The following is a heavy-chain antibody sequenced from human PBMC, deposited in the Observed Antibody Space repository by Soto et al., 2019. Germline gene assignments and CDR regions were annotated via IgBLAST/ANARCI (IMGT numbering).Heavy chain of an antibody. J-gene: IGHJ6*02. CDR2: IDPSDSYT. V-gene: IGHV5-10-1*01. CDR1: GYSFTSYW. D-gene: IGHD3-10*01. Sequence: LGESLKISCXGSGYSFTSYWISWVRQMPGKGLEWMGRIDPSDSYTNYSPSFQGHVTISADKSISTAYLQWSSLKASDTAMYYCARRHYYGSGSYYQHYGMDVWGQGTTVTVSS. CDR3: ARRHYYGSGSYYQHYGMDV.